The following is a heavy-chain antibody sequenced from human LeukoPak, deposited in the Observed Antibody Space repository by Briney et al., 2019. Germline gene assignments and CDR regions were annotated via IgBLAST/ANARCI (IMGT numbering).Heavy chain of an antibody. D-gene: IGHD1-14*01. CDR1: GYTFTSYD. Sequence: ASVTVSCKASGYTFTSYDINWVRQATGQGLEWMGWMNPNSGNTGYAQKSQGRVTMTRDTPTNTVYMEMSSLRIEDTAVYYCASVYLHGMDVWGQGTTVTVSS. CDR3: ASVYLHGMDV. J-gene: IGHJ6*02. CDR2: MNPNSGNT. V-gene: IGHV1-8*01.